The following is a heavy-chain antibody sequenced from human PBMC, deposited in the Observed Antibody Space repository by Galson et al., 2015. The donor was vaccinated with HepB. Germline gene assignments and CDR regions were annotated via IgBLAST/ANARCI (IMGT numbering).Heavy chain of an antibody. CDR1: GYTFTDYA. Sequence: SVKVSCKASGYTFTDYAIHWVRQAPGQGLEWLGWINAGNGNTKLAQEFQDRVTITSDTSASTAYMDLSKLRSEDTAVYSCVRGHTITFGGVFVVPVYFDCWGQGTLVTVSS. V-gene: IGHV1-3*01. CDR3: VRGHTITFGGVFVVPVYFDC. CDR2: INAGNGNT. J-gene: IGHJ4*02. D-gene: IGHD3-16*02.